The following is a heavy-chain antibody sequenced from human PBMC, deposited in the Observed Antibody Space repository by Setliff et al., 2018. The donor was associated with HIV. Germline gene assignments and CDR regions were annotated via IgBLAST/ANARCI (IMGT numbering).Heavy chain of an antibody. V-gene: IGHV3-48*04. CDR2: ISGSGSAM. D-gene: IGHD2-2*01. CDR3: ARAGIVVVPAAMGWFDP. J-gene: IGHJ5*02. CDR1: GFTFSSYS. Sequence: GGSLRLSCAASGFTFSSYSMNWVRQAPGKGLEWVSYISGSGSAMYYADSVEGRFTISRDNAKNSLYLQMNSLRADDTAVYYCARAGIVVVPAAMGWFDPWGQGTLVTVSS.